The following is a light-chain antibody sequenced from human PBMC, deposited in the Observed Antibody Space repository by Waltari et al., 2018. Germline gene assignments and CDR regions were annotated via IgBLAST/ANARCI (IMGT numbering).Light chain of an antibody. V-gene: IGLV4-60*03. CDR3: ETWDSNTHV. CDR2: LEGSGSY. J-gene: IGLJ3*02. Sequence: QPVLTQSSSASASLGSSVKLTCTLSSGHSSYIIAWHQQQPGKAPRYLMKLEGSGSYNKGSGVPDRFSGSSSGADRYRTISNLQSEDEADYYCETWDSNTHVFGGGTKLTVL. CDR1: SGHSSYI.